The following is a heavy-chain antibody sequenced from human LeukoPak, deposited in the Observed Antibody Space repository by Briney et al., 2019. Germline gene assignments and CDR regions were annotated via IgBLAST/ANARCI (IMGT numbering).Heavy chain of an antibody. J-gene: IGHJ4*02. CDR1: GDSISSNSFY. CDR3: ARQSGPYSSRWFDF. CDR2: IYYSGNT. Sequence: AETLSLTCSVSGDSISSNSFYWGWIRQPPGKGLEWIRSIYYSGNTYYNPSLESRVSMSVATSKNQFSLKVTSVTAADTAVYFCARQSGPYSSRWFDFWGQGTLVTVSS. D-gene: IGHD6-13*01. V-gene: IGHV4-39*01.